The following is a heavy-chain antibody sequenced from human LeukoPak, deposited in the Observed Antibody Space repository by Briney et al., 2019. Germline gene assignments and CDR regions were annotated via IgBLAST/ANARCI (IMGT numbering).Heavy chain of an antibody. CDR2: IIPIFGTA. Sequence: GASVKVSCKASGGTFSSYAISWVRQAPGQGLEWMGRIIPIFGTANYAQKFQGRVTITTDESTSTAYMELSSLRSEDTAVYYCASMSEYYDSSGYNYWGQGTLVTVSS. V-gene: IGHV1-69*05. J-gene: IGHJ4*02. CDR3: ASMSEYYDSSGYNY. CDR1: GGTFSSYA. D-gene: IGHD3-22*01.